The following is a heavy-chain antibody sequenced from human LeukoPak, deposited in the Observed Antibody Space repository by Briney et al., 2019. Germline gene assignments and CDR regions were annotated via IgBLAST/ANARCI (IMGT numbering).Heavy chain of an antibody. Sequence: SETLSLTCTVSGGSISSSSYYWGWIRQSPGKGLEWIGTLYYSGSTHSNPSLKSRVTISVDTSKNQFSLKLSSVTAADTTVYYCARYVVYGSGFYYFDYWGQGTLVTVSS. CDR3: ARYVVYGSGFYYFDY. V-gene: IGHV4-39*01. CDR2: LYYSGST. J-gene: IGHJ4*02. CDR1: GGSISSSSYY. D-gene: IGHD3-10*01.